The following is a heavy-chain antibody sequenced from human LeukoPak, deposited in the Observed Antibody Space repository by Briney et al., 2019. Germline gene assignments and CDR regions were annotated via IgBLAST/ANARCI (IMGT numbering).Heavy chain of an antibody. CDR2: IKQDGSEK. V-gene: IGHV3-7*01. Sequence: GGSLRPSCAASGFTFSSYWMSWVRQAPGKGLEWVANIKQDGSEKYYVDSVKGRFTISRDNAKNSLYLQMNSLRAEDTAVYYCARTTMVRGVIIDQFDYWGQGTLVTVSS. J-gene: IGHJ4*02. CDR1: GFTFSSYW. CDR3: ARTTMVRGVIIDQFDY. D-gene: IGHD3-10*01.